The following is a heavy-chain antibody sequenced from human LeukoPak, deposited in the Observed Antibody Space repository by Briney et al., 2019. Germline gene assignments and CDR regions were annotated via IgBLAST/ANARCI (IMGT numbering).Heavy chain of an antibody. V-gene: IGHV3-21*01. CDR2: ITSSSNYI. J-gene: IGHJ4*02. D-gene: IGHD1-26*01. Sequence: GGSLRLSCVASGFTFSCCTMNWVRQAPGKGLEWVSSITSSSNYINYADSVRGRFTISRDNSKNTLYLQMNSLRAEDTAVYYCARDQGGSYSYTDYWGQGTLVTVSS. CDR1: GFTFSCCT. CDR3: ARDQGGSYSYTDY.